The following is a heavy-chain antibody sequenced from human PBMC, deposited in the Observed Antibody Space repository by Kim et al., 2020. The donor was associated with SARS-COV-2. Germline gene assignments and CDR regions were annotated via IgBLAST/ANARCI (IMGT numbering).Heavy chain of an antibody. Sequence: SETLSLTCAVYGGSFSGYYWSWIRQSPGKGLEWIGEINHSGSTNYNPSLKSRVSISVDTSKNQFSLKLSSVTAADTAVYYCARTGYSSSWYGMKNWFDPWGQGTLVTVSS. D-gene: IGHD6-13*01. J-gene: IGHJ5*02. CDR1: GGSFSGYY. CDR3: ARTGYSSSWYGMKNWFDP. V-gene: IGHV4-34*01. CDR2: INHSGST.